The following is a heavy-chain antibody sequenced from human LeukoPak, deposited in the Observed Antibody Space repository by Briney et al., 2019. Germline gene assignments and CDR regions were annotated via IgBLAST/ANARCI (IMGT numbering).Heavy chain of an antibody. V-gene: IGHV5-51*01. CDR3: ARRDRSWYDD. CDR1: GSRFTNYW. Sequence: GAPLKISGKVSGSRFTNYWIGWVRQMPGKGLEWMGIIHPGDSGTRYSPSFQGQVTMSVDESITTAYLQWSSLRASDTAMYYCARRDRSWYDDWGQGTLVTVSS. CDR2: IHPGDSGT. D-gene: IGHD6-13*01. J-gene: IGHJ4*02.